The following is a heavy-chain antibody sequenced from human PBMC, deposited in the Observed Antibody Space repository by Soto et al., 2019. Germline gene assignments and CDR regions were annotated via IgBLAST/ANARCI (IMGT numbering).Heavy chain of an antibody. CDR2: ISANTGDT. V-gene: IGHV1-18*04. D-gene: IGHD1-7*01. Sequence: ASVKVTCKTSGYTFTNYVLTWVRQAPGQGLEWMGWISANTGDTKYAEKLKGRVTLSTDTSTSTAYMDLSRLTSDGTAVYYCASRGGVYSRNYVSAFDLWGQGTMVTVSS. CDR3: ASRGGVYSRNYVSAFDL. CDR1: GYTFTNYV. J-gene: IGHJ3*01.